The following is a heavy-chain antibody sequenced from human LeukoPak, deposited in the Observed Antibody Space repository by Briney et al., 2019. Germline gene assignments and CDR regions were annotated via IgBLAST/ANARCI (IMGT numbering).Heavy chain of an antibody. D-gene: IGHD6-19*01. J-gene: IGHJ4*02. CDR2: LRGDGET. Sequence: GGSLRLSCAASGFTFSNYAMSWVRQAPARGLEWVSSLRGDGETFYADSVKGRFTLSRDDSRNTVYLHLNNLRVEDTAVYYCARASWISNAEAVWWGQGTLVTVSS. CDR3: ARASWISNAEAVW. V-gene: IGHV3-23*01. CDR1: GFTFSNYA.